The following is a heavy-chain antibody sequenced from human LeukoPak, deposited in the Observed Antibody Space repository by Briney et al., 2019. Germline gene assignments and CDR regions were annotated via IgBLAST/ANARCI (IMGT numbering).Heavy chain of an antibody. CDR3: AREGPYSDSSRSRFDY. Sequence: ASVKVSCKASGYTFTNYYIHWVRQAPGQGLEWTGIINPSGGSTSYAHKFQGRVTMTRDTSTSTVYMELSSLRSEDTAVYYCAREGPYSDSSRSRFDYWGQGTLVTVSS. CDR2: INPSGGST. D-gene: IGHD6-6*01. V-gene: IGHV1-46*01. J-gene: IGHJ4*02. CDR1: GYTFTNYY.